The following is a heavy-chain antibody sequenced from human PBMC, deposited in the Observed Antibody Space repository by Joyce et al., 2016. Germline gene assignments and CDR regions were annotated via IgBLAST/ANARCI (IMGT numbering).Heavy chain of an antibody. Sequence: QVQLVQSGAEVKKPGSSVKVSCKASGGTFSTYTIGGVRQAPGQGLEYMGGITPILGTPNYTQKFQGRGTITADESTTTAYMQLSSLRSDDTGVYYCARGSRYCSGGNCHSPPTPYGYFDLWGRGTLVTVSS. CDR3: ARGSRYCSGGNCHSPPTPYGYFDL. D-gene: IGHD2-15*01. CDR2: ITPILGTP. V-gene: IGHV1-69*01. J-gene: IGHJ2*01. CDR1: GGTFSTYT.